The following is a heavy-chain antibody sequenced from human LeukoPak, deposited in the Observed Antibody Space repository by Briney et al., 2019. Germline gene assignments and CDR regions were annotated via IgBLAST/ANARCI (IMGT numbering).Heavy chain of an antibody. Sequence: GGSLRLSCAASGFTFHDYTMHWVRQAPGKGLEWVSVISWNSGGIGYADSVKGRFTISRDNARNSLYLQMNSLRAEDTALYYCAKGYAQKDYYFDYWGQGTLATVSS. CDR2: ISWNSGGI. V-gene: IGHV3-9*01. CDR3: AKGYAQKDYYFDY. CDR1: GFTFHDYT. D-gene: IGHD2-2*01. J-gene: IGHJ4*02.